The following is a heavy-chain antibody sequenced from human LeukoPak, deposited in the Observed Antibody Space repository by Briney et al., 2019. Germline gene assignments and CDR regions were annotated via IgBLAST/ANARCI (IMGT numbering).Heavy chain of an antibody. CDR1: GGSISSYY. Sequence: SETLSLTCNVSGGSISSYYWSWIRQPPGKGLEWIGEINHSGSTNYNPSLKSRVTISVDTSKNQFSLKLSSVTAADTAVYYCARQSSNDAFDIWGQGTMVTVSS. CDR2: INHSGST. CDR3: ARQSSNDAFDI. J-gene: IGHJ3*02. V-gene: IGHV4-34*01.